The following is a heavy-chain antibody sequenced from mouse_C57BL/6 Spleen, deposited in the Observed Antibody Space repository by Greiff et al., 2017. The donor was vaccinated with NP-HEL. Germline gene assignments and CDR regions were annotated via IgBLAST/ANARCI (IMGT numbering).Heavy chain of an antibody. Sequence: VQLQQSGAELVKPGASVKLSCKASGYTFTSYWMQWVKQRPGQGLEWIGEIDPSDSYTNYNQKFKGKATLTVDTSSSTAYMQLSSLTSEDSAVYYGARYYGSSTGFAYWGQGTLVTVSA. CDR1: GYTFTSYW. CDR2: IDPSDSYT. J-gene: IGHJ3*01. V-gene: IGHV1-50*01. D-gene: IGHD1-1*01. CDR3: ARYYGSSTGFAY.